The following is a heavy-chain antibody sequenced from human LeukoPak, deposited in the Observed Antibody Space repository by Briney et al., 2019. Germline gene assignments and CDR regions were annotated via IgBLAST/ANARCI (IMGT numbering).Heavy chain of an antibody. V-gene: IGHV4-59*01. Sequence: SETLSLTCTVSGGSISSYYWSWIRQPPGKGLEWIGYIYYSGSTNYKPSLKSRVTISVDTSKNQFSLKLSSVTAADTAVYYCARNPSYDILTGYSDYYGMDVWGQGTTVTVSS. CDR1: GGSISSYY. CDR2: IYYSGST. D-gene: IGHD3-9*01. J-gene: IGHJ6*02. CDR3: ARNPSYDILTGYSDYYGMDV.